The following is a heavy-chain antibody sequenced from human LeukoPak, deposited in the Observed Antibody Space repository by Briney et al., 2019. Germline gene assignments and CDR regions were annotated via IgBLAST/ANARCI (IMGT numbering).Heavy chain of an antibody. D-gene: IGHD6-13*01. CDR1: GFTFSSYW. V-gene: IGHV3-7*03. CDR3: ARNTIAAAD. CDR2: INQDGSEE. Sequence: GGALRLSCAASGFTFSSYWMSGVRQAPGRGVEWVANINQDGSEEYYVDSVQGRFTISRDNAQNKLYLQMNSLRAEDTAVYYCARNTIAAADWGQGTLVTVSS. J-gene: IGHJ4*02.